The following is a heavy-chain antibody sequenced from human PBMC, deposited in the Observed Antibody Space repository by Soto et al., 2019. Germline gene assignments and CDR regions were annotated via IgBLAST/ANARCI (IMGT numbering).Heavy chain of an antibody. CDR2: ISYDGSNK. CDR3: AKDSHDYGDVGDY. Sequence: QVQLVESGGGVVQPGRSLRLSCAASGFTFSSYGMHWVRQAPGKGLEWVAVISYDGSNKYYADSVKGRFTISRDNSKNTLYLQMNSLRAEDTAVYYCAKDSHDYGDVGDYWGQGTLVTVSS. D-gene: IGHD4-17*01. V-gene: IGHV3-30*18. J-gene: IGHJ4*02. CDR1: GFTFSSYG.